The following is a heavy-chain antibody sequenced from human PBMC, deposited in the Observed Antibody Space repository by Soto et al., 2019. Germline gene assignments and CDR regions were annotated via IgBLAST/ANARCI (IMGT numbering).Heavy chain of an antibody. J-gene: IGHJ3*02. D-gene: IGHD3-10*01. CDR2: IYYSGST. Sequence: PSETLSLTCTASGGSISSYYWSWIRQPPGKGLEWIGYIYYSGSTNYNPSLKSRVTISVDTSKNQFSLKLSSVSAADTAVYYCVRVWGGAFDIWGQGTMVTVSS. V-gene: IGHV4-59*01. CDR3: VRVWGGAFDI. CDR1: GGSISSYY.